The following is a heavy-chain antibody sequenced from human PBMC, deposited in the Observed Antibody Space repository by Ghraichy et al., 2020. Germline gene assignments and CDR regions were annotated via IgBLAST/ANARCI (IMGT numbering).Heavy chain of an antibody. CDR1: GFLLSRSGVG. CDR2: IYWDDDK. CDR3: AHRPWDPDAFDI. D-gene: IGHD1-26*01. V-gene: IGHV2-5*02. Sequence: GPTLVKPTQTLTLTCTFSGFLLSRSGVGVGWIRQPPGKALEWLALIYWDDDKRYSPSLKSRLTITKDTSKNRVDLTITNMDPVDTATYYCAHRPWDPDAFDIWGQGTMVTVSS. J-gene: IGHJ3*02.